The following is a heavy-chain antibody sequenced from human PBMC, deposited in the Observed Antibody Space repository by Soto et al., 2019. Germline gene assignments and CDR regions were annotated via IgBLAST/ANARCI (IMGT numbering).Heavy chain of an antibody. CDR3: ARDGGYARVYYYGMDV. D-gene: IGHD5-12*01. CDR1: GFTFSSYE. CDR2: ISSSGSTI. Sequence: LRLSCAASGFTFSSYEMNWVRQAPGKGLEWVSYISSSGSTIYYADSVKGRFTISRDNAKNSLYLQMNSLRAEDTAVYYCARDGGYARVYYYGMDVWGQGTTVTVSS. J-gene: IGHJ6*02. V-gene: IGHV3-48*03.